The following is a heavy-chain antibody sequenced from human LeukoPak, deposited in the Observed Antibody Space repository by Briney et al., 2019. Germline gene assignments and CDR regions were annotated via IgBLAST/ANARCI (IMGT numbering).Heavy chain of an antibody. Sequence: GAPLQISCLGSGYIFTRYWIGWVRPVPRKGLGWMGNSYPGDSDTRFSPSFQGQVTISADKSISTAYLQWCSLKASDTAMYYCARRPYLCRTSCYVAWDIWGQGTMVTVPS. CDR2: SYPGDSDT. J-gene: IGHJ3*02. D-gene: IGHD2-2*01. CDR3: ARRPYLCRTSCYVAWDI. V-gene: IGHV5-51*01. CDR1: GYIFTRYW.